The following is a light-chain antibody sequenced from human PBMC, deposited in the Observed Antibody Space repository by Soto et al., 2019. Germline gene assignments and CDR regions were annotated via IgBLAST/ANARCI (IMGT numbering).Light chain of an antibody. J-gene: IGKJ1*01. Sequence: QMPQSPSTLSASVGDSVTSTCRASQNSGNWLAWYQQKPGKTPDLLIYDASSLESGVPLRFSGSGSGTEFTLTISSLQTDDSATYYCQQYNDEPWTFGQGTKVEIK. V-gene: IGKV1-5*01. CDR1: QNSGNW. CDR2: DAS. CDR3: QQYNDEPWT.